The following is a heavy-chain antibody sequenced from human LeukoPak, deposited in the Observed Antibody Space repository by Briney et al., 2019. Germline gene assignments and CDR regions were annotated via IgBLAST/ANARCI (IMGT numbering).Heavy chain of an antibody. V-gene: IGHV1-69*06. CDR1: GGTFSSYV. CDR2: IIPIFGTA. J-gene: IGHJ4*02. CDR3: AMGVGAPEDLAVAADFDY. Sequence: SVKVSCKASGGTFSSYVINWVRQAPGQGLEWMGGIIPIFGTANYAQKFQGRVTITADKSTSTAYVELSSLRSEDTAVYYCAMGVGAPEDLAVAADFDYWGQGTLVTVSS. D-gene: IGHD6-19*01.